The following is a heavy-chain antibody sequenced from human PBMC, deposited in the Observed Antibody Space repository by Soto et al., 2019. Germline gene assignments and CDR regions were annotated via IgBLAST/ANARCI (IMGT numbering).Heavy chain of an antibody. CDR3: ARSGDSLGFTDY. V-gene: IGHV4-59*01. Sequence: QVQLQESGPGLVKPSETLSLTCTVAGGSITGYYWTWIRQPPGKGLEWIGYVFYKGNTNYNPSLKSRVTISVDTYANQFSLRLCSVTAADTAVDYCARSGDSLGFTDYWGQGTLVTVSS. J-gene: IGHJ4*02. CDR2: VFYKGNT. D-gene: IGHD7-27*01. CDR1: GGSITGYY.